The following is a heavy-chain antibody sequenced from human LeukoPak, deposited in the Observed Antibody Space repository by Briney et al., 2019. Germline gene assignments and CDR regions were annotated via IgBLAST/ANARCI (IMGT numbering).Heavy chain of an antibody. V-gene: IGHV3-66*01. CDR2: IYSGGNT. J-gene: IGHJ3*02. CDR1: GFTVSSNY. CDR3: AVSRIVGAVDVFDM. D-gene: IGHD1-26*01. Sequence: GGSLRLSCAASGFTVSSNYMSWVRQAPGKGLEWVSVIYSGGNTYYADSVKGRFTISRDNSKNTVSLQVNSLRDEDTAVYFCAVSRIVGAVDVFDMWGQGTMVTVSS.